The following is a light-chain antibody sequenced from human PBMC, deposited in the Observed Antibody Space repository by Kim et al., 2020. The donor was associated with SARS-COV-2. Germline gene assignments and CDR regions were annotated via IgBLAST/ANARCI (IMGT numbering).Light chain of an antibody. CDR3: QESYVTPRT. J-gene: IGKJ1*01. CDR1: ESISRY. Sequence: ASGGDRVAISCRGSESISRYLNWYQQKPGKGADLLIYSRSTLQRGVPSRCSGSGSGTDFTLTISSLQPEDFATYFCQESYVTPRTFGQGTKVDIK. CDR2: SRS. V-gene: IGKV1-39*01.